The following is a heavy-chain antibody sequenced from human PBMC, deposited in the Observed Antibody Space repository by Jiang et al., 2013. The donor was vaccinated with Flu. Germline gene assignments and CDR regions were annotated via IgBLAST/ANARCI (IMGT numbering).Heavy chain of an antibody. Sequence: VQLVESGGGLVQPGGSLKLSCAAASGFRFGGSAMHWVRQASGKGLEWVGRIRSKADSYATAYAASVKGRFTVSRDDSKNTAYLQMNSLKTEDTAVYYCTGCSGGNCYSGDYWGQGTLVTVSS. CDR2: IRSKADSYAT. CDR3: TGCSGGNCYSGDY. D-gene: IGHD2-15*01. CDR1: GFRFGGSA. V-gene: IGHV3-73*02. J-gene: IGHJ4*02.